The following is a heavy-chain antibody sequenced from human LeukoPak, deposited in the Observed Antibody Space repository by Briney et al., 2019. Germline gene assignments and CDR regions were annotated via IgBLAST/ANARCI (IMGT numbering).Heavy chain of an antibody. CDR2: IYYSGST. D-gene: IGHD3-10*01. CDR1: GGSVNSGNYY. V-gene: IGHV4-61*01. Sequence: SETLSLTCTVSGGSVNSGNYYWNWIRQPPGKGLEWIGYIYYSGSTNYNPSLKSRVTISVDTSKNQFSLKLSSVTAADTAVYYCARDGGTMVRGVIITGWFDPWGQGTLVTVSS. J-gene: IGHJ5*02. CDR3: ARDGGTMVRGVIITGWFDP.